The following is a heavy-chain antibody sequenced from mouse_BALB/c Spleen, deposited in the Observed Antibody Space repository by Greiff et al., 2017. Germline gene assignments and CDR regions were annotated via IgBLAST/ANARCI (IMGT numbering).Heavy chain of an antibody. CDR1: GFNIKDYY. Sequence: EVKLQESGAELVRPGALVKLSCKASGFNIKDYYMHWVKQRPEQGLEWIGWIDPENGNTIYDPKFQGKASIAADTSSNTAYLQLSSLTSEDTAVYYCAGYYYGSWFAYWGQGTLVTVSA. D-gene: IGHD1-1*01. J-gene: IGHJ3*01. CDR2: IDPENGNT. CDR3: AGYYYGSWFAY. V-gene: IGHV14-1*02.